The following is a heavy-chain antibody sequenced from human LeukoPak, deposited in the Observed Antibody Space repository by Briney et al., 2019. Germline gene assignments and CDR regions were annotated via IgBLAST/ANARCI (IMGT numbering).Heavy chain of an antibody. J-gene: IGHJ3*02. Sequence: SETLSLTCTVAGGSISSSSYYWGCIRQPPGKGLECIGSIYYSGSTYYNPSLKSRVTISVDTSKNQFSLKLSSVTAADTAVYYCARGSTVTTDDAFDIWGQGTMVTVSS. CDR3: ARGSTVTTDDAFDI. V-gene: IGHV4-39*07. CDR1: GGSISSSSYY. CDR2: IYYSGST. D-gene: IGHD4-17*01.